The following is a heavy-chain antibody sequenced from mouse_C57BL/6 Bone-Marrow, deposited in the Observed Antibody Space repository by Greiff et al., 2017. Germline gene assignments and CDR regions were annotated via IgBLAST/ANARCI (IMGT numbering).Heavy chain of an antibody. V-gene: IGHV1-75*01. Sequence: QVQLLQSGPELVKPGASVKISCKASGYTFSDYDINWVKQRPGQGLEWIGWIFPGSGSIYYNEKLKGKATLTVDNSSSTVYMLLSSLTSEDSAVYFCARRGVVAFDYWGQGTTLTVSS. CDR3: ARRGVVAFDY. CDR1: GYTFSDYD. CDR2: IFPGSGSI. J-gene: IGHJ2*01. D-gene: IGHD1-1*01.